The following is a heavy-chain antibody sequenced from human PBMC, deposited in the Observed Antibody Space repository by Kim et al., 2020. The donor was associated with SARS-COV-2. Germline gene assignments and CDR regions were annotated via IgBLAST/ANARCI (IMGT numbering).Heavy chain of an antibody. V-gene: IGHV4-30-2*01. Sequence: SETLSLTCAVSGGSISSGGYSWSWIRQPPGKGLEWIGYSYHSGSTYYNPSLKSRVTISVDRSKNQFSLKLSSVTAADTAVYYCAREGAGGGSIGYWGQGTLVTVSS. D-gene: IGHD2-15*01. CDR2: SYHSGST. J-gene: IGHJ4*02. CDR3: AREGAGGGSIGY. CDR1: GGSISSGGYS.